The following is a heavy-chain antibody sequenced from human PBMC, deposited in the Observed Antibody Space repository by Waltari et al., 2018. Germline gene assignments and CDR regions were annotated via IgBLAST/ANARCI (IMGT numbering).Heavy chain of an antibody. J-gene: IGHJ3*02. D-gene: IGHD4-17*01. V-gene: IGHV3-74*01. Sequence: EVQLVESGGGLVQPGGSLRLSCAASGFTFSSYWMHWVRQAPGKGLVGCSRIKSDGSSTSYADSVKGRFTISRDNAKNTLYLQMNSLRAEDTAVYYCASYMTTVPRRAFDIWGQGTMVTVSS. CDR1: GFTFSSYW. CDR3: ASYMTTVPRRAFDI. CDR2: IKSDGSST.